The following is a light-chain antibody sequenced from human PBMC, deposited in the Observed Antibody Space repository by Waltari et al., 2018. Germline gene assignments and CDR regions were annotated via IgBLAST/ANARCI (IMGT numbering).Light chain of an antibody. J-gene: IGKJ4*01. CDR3: QQSNTFPLT. V-gene: IGKV1-12*01. CDR1: EDVTTC. CDR2: AAS. Sequence: DIQMTQSPPSVSPSVGDRATSTFRPSEDVTTCLTWYQHKPGKVPQLLIFAASVLRTGVSSRFTGSGSGTDFTLTISSLEPEDFATYYCQQSNTFPLTFGGGTKVEIK.